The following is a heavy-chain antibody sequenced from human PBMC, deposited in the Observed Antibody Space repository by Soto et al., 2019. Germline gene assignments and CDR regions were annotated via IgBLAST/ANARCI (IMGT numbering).Heavy chain of an antibody. CDR3: ARDKSRYCISTSCFPVAHYYYYGMDV. CDR1: GGTFSSYA. V-gene: IGHV1-69*12. Sequence: QVQLVQSGAEVKKPGSSVKVSCKASGGTFSSYAISWVRQAPGQGLEWMGGIIPIFGTANYAQKFQGRVTITADESTSTAYMELSSLRSEDTAVYYCARDKSRYCISTSCFPVAHYYYYGMDVWGQGTTVTVSS. J-gene: IGHJ6*02. CDR2: IIPIFGTA. D-gene: IGHD2-2*01.